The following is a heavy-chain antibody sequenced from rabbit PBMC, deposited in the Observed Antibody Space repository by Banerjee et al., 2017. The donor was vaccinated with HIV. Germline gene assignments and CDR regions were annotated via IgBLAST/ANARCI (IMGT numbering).Heavy chain of an antibody. V-gene: IGHV1S45*01. CDR2: IGAGSGAT. CDR3: ARDPTYAHNSDYYVGDYFNL. CDR1: GFSFSSGYW. J-gene: IGHJ4*01. Sequence: QEQLVESGGGLVQPGASLTLTCTASGFSFSSGYWICWVRQAPGKGLEWIGCIGAGSGATYYATWAKGRFTISKTSSTTVALQMTSLTAADTATCFCARDPTYAHNSDYYVGDYFNLWGQGTLVTVS. D-gene: IGHD1-1*01.